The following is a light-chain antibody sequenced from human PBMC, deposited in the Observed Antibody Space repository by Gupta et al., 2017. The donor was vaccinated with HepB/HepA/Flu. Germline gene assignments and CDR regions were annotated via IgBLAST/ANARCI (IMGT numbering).Light chain of an antibody. CDR1: SSNIGNNY. J-gene: IGLJ3*02. CDR2: DNN. V-gene: IGLV1-51*01. Sequence: QSVLTQPPPVSAAPGQKVTISCSGRSSNIGNNYVSWSQQFPGTAPKLLIYDNNKRPSGIPDRFSGSKSGTSATLSITRLQTGDEADYYCETWDSSQSGGVFGGGTKLTVL. CDR3: ETWDSSQSGGV.